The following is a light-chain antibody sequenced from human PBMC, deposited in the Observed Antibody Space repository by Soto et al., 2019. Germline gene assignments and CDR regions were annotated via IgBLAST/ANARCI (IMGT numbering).Light chain of an antibody. CDR2: NNV. Sequence: QSVLTQPPSASGTTGQRVTISCSGSSSNIGSNILNWYRQVPGTAPKLLIYNNVHRPSGVPDRFSGSKSGASGSLAISGLQLEDEADYYCSAWDGSLNGLVFGGGTKLTVL. CDR1: SSNIGSNI. J-gene: IGLJ3*02. CDR3: SAWDGSLNGLV. V-gene: IGLV1-44*01.